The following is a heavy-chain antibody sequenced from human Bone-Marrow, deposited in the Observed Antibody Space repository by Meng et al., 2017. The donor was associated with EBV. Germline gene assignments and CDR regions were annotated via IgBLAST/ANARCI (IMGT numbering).Heavy chain of an antibody. CDR1: GFTFSSYG. D-gene: IGHD3-22*01. Sequence: VQLVESXXGVVQPVXSLRLSCXASGFTFSSYGMHWVRQAPGKGLEWVAVIWYDGSNKYYADSVKGRFTISRDNSKNTLYLQMNSLRAEDTAVYYCARDRDYYDSSGPIDYWGQGTLVTVSS. V-gene: IGHV3-33*01. J-gene: IGHJ4*02. CDR2: IWYDGSNK. CDR3: ARDRDYYDSSGPIDY.